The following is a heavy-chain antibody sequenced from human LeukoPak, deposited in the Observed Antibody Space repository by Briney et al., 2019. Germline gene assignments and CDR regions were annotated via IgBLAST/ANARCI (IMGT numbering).Heavy chain of an antibody. Sequence: SETLSLTCTVSGYSISSGYYWGWIRQPPGKGLEWIGSIYHSGSTYYNPSLKSRVTMSVDTSKNQFSLKLSSVTAADTAVYYCARDNAQIWFGESPAKDYYMDVWGKGTTVTISS. CDR3: ARDNAQIWFGESPAKDYYMDV. CDR1: GYSISSGYY. V-gene: IGHV4-38-2*02. D-gene: IGHD3-10*01. CDR2: IYHSGST. J-gene: IGHJ6*03.